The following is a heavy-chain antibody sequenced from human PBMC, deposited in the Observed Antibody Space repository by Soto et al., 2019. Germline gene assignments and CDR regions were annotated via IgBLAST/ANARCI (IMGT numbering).Heavy chain of an antibody. CDR1: GLAFTSSS. CDR3: ATDATYYDYIWGSYRPEDAFDI. V-gene: IGHV1-58*02. D-gene: IGHD3-16*02. J-gene: IGHJ3*02. Sequence: SAKVSCKDSGLAFTSSSMQWVRQARGQSLEWIGWIVVGSGNTNYAQKFQERVTITRDMSTSTAYMELSSLRSEDTAVYYCATDATYYDYIWGSYRPEDAFDIWGQGTMVTVSS. CDR2: IVVGSGNT.